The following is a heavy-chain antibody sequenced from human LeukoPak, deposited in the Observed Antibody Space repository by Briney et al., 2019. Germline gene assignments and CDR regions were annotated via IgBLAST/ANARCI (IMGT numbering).Heavy chain of an antibody. CDR3: AKGPVAVAGHYFDH. CDR2: ISGSGGTI. D-gene: IGHD6-19*01. CDR1: GFTFSSYA. V-gene: IGHV3-23*01. J-gene: IGHJ4*02. Sequence: GGSLRLSCAASGFTFSSYAMSWVRQAPGRGLEWVSSISGSGGTIYYADSVKGRFTISRDNPNNTLDLQMNSLTAEDTAVYYCAKGPVAVAGHYFDHWGQGTLVTVST.